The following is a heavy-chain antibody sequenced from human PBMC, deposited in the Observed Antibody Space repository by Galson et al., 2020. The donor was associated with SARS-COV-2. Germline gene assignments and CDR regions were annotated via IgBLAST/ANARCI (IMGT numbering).Heavy chain of an antibody. CDR3: ARGSAEHDAFDI. V-gene: IGHV3-30-3*01. CDR2: ISYDGSNK. J-gene: IGHJ3*02. Sequence: GGSLRLSCAASGFTFSSYAMHWVRQAPGKGLEWVAVISYDGSNKYYADSVKGRFTISRDNSKNTLYLQMNSLRAEDTAVYYCARGSAEHDAFDIWGQGTMVTVSS. D-gene: IGHD6-19*01. CDR1: GFTFSSYA.